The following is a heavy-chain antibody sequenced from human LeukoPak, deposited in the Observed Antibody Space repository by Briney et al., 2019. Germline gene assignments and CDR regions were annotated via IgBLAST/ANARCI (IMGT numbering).Heavy chain of an antibody. Sequence: PSETLSLTCAVYGGSFSGYYWSWIRQPPGKGLEWIGYIYYSGSTNYNPSLKSRVTISVDTSKNQFSLKLSSVTAADTAVYYCARDTVDTAHWYFDLWGRGTLVTVSS. CDR1: GGSFSGYY. J-gene: IGHJ2*01. V-gene: IGHV4-59*01. D-gene: IGHD5-18*01. CDR3: ARDTVDTAHWYFDL. CDR2: IYYSGST.